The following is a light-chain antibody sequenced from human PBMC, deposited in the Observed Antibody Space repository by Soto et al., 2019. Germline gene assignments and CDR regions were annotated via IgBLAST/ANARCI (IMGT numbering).Light chain of an antibody. J-gene: IGKJ2*01. Sequence: DIQMTQSPSSLSASVGDRVTITCQANRDIRNYLNWYQQKPGKAPKLLISDASNLKTGVPSKFSGSGSGTDFTFTISGLQAEDIATYYCQQYDDLPYTFGQGTKLGSN. V-gene: IGKV1-33*01. CDR3: QQYDDLPYT. CDR2: DAS. CDR1: RDIRNY.